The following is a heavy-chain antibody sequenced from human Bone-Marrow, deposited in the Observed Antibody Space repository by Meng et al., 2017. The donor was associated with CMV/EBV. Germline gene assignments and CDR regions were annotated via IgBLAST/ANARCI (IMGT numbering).Heavy chain of an antibody. CDR2: IYPGDSDT. D-gene: IGHD3/OR15-3a*01. Sequence: KVSCKGSGYSFTSYWIGWVRQMPGKGLEWMGIIYPGDSDTRYSPSFQGQVTISADKSISTAYLQWSSLKASDTAVYYCARGQHISMIFVMMSTFFDYWGRGTLVTVSS. J-gene: IGHJ4*02. V-gene: IGHV5-51*01. CDR1: GYSFTSYW. CDR3: ARGQHISMIFVMMSTFFDY.